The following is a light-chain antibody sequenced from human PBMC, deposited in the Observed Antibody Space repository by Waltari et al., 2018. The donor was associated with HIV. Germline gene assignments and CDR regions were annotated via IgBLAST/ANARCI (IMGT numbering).Light chain of an antibody. CDR2: ANN. CDR3: AAWADVLSAWV. Sequence: QSVLTQPPPVSGTPGQRVTITCSGTNPNVEITYEHWYQHLPGAAPQLLIFANNQRPLGVPDRFSGSKSGTSASLAISVLRSEDEADYYCAAWADVLSAWVFGGGTKLSVL. J-gene: IGLJ3*02. CDR1: NPNVEITY. V-gene: IGLV1-47*01.